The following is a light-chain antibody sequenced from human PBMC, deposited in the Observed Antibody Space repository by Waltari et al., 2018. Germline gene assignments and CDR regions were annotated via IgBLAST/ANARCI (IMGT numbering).Light chain of an antibody. CDR3: QQFNDWPRT. CDR2: GAS. V-gene: IGKV3-15*01. Sequence: EVVMTQSPATLSVSPGERATLSCRASQSVSFNLDWYQQKPGQAPRLLIYGASTRATGVPARFSGSGSGTEFTLTISSLQSEDFAVYYCQQFNDWPRTFGHGTKVEIK. J-gene: IGKJ1*01. CDR1: QSVSFN.